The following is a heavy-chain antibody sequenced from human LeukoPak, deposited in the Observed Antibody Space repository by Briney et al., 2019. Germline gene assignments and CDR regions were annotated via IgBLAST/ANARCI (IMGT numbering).Heavy chain of an antibody. CDR2: ISGSGGST. J-gene: IGHJ4*02. D-gene: IGHD6-19*01. Sequence: GGSLRLSCAASGFTFSSYAMSWVRQAPGKGLEWVSAISGSGGSTYYADSVKGRFTISRDNSKNTLYLQMNSLRAEDTAVYYCARVGSGWYTVGYWGQGTLVTVSS. CDR1: GFTFSSYA. CDR3: ARVGSGWYTVGY. V-gene: IGHV3-23*01.